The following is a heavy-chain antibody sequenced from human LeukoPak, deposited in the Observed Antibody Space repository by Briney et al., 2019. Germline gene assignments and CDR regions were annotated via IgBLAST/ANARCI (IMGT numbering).Heavy chain of an antibody. Sequence: GGSLRLSCAASGFTFSTYAMSWVRQAPGKGLEWVSGISGGGGSTYYADSVKGRFTISRDNSKNTLYLQMISLRAEDTAVYYCANLRRNYDILTGYGPSDYWGQGTLVTVSS. J-gene: IGHJ4*02. CDR2: ISGGGGST. V-gene: IGHV3-23*01. CDR3: ANLRRNYDILTGYGPSDY. CDR1: GFTFSTYA. D-gene: IGHD3-9*01.